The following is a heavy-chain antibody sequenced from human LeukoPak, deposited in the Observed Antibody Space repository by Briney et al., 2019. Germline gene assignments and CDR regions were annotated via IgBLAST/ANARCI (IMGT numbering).Heavy chain of an antibody. CDR3: ARHSRGGTTHACDY. CDR1: GYSFTTYW. CDR2: IYPGDSDT. Sequence: GESLKISCKCSGYSFTTYWIGWVRQMPGKGLEWMGIIYPGDSDTRYSPSFRGQVTISADKSISTAYLQWSSLKASDSAMYYCARHSRGGTTHACDYWGQGTLVTVSS. J-gene: IGHJ4*02. D-gene: IGHD1-26*01. V-gene: IGHV5-51*01.